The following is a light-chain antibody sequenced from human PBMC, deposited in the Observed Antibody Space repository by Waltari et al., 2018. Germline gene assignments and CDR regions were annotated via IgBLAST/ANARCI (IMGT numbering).Light chain of an antibody. CDR2: WAS. CDR3: QQYYNDAT. V-gene: IGKV4-1*01. CDR1: QSVLYSSNNKNY. J-gene: IGKJ1*01. Sequence: DIVMTQSPDSLAVPLGETATINCKSSQSVLYSSNNKNYFAWYQQKPGHPPNLLIYWASTRESVVPDLFRGSGSGTDFTLTISSLQAEDVAVYYCQQYYNDATFGQGTKVEIK.